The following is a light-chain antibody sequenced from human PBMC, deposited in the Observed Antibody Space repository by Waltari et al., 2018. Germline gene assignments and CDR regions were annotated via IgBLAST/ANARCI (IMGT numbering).Light chain of an antibody. J-gene: IGLJ1*01. CDR2: DVT. CDR1: NSDIGGFNY. CDR3: SSYTHSATYV. V-gene: IGLV2-14*03. Sequence: QSALTQPASVSGSPGQSITISCTGTNSDIGGFNYVSWYHQHPGQAPKLIIYDVTKRPSGVSPRFAGSKSGIPASLTISGLQAEDEGDYYCSSYTHSATYVFGGGTTLTVL.